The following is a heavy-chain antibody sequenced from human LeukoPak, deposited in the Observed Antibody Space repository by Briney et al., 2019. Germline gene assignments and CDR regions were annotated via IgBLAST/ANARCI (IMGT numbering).Heavy chain of an antibody. J-gene: IGHJ4*02. CDR1: GGSFSGYY. V-gene: IGHV4-34*01. Sequence: PSETLSLTCAVYGGSFSGYYWSWIRQPPGKGLEWIGEINHSGSTNYNPSLKSRVTISVDTSKNQSSLKLSSVTAADTAVYYCATLTGYSSTSDDYWGQGTLVTVSS. CDR2: INHSGST. D-gene: IGHD6-13*01. CDR3: ATLTGYSSTSDDY.